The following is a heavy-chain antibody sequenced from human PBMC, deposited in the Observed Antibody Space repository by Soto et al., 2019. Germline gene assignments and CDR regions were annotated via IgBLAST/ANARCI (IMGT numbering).Heavy chain of an antibody. CDR1: GFTFSSYA. J-gene: IGHJ4*02. D-gene: IGHD1-26*01. V-gene: IGHV3-30-3*01. Sequence: QVQLVESGGGVVQPGRSLRLSCAASGFTFSSYAMHWVRQAPGKGLEWVAVISYDGSNKYYADSVKGRFTISRDNSKNSLYLQMNRLRAEDTAVYYCARELSVGATNIDYWGQGTLVTVSS. CDR2: ISYDGSNK. CDR3: ARELSVGATNIDY.